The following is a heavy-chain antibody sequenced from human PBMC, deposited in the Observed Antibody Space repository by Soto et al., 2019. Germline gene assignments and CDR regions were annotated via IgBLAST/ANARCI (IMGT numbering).Heavy chain of an antibody. Sequence: GGSLRLSCAASGFTFSSYSMNWVRQAPGKGLEWVSSISSSSSYIYYADSVKGRFTISRDNAKNSLYLQMNSLRAEDTAVYYCARALDIVVVPAAIIAYWGQGTLVTVSS. CDR2: ISSSSSYI. J-gene: IGHJ4*02. CDR3: ARALDIVVVPAAIIAY. V-gene: IGHV3-21*01. CDR1: GFTFSSYS. D-gene: IGHD2-2*01.